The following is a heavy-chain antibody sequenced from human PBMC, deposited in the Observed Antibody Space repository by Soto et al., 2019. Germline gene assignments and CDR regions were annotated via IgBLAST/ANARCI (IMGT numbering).Heavy chain of an antibody. Sequence: EVQLVESGGGLVQPGGSLRLSCAASGFTFSTYVMNWVRQAPGKGLEWVSTISYSADKTFYADSVKGRFTISRDNSRDTLFLQMNSLRADDAALYYCARRAKTATTNWAAFDIWGHGTMVTASS. CDR3: ARRAKTATTNWAAFDI. J-gene: IGHJ3*02. D-gene: IGHD1-7*01. CDR1: GFTFSTYV. CDR2: ISYSADKT. V-gene: IGHV3-23*04.